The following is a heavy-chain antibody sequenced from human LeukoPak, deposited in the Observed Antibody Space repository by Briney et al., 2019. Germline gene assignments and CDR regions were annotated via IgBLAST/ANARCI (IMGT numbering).Heavy chain of an antibody. CDR1: GGSFSGYY. V-gene: IGHV4-34*01. CDR2: INHSGST. CDR3: ARRDGYLYYFDY. Sequence: SETLSFTCAVYGGSFSGYYWSWIRQPPGKGLEWIGEINHSGSTNYNPSLKSRVTISVDTSRNQFSLKLSSVTAADTAVYYCARRDGYLYYFDYWGQGTLVTVSS. D-gene: IGHD5-24*01. J-gene: IGHJ4*02.